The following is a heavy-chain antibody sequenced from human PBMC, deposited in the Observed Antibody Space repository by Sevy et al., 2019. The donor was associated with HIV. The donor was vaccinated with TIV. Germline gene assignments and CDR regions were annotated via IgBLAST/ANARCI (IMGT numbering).Heavy chain of an antibody. CDR2: ISSSSSTI. CDR1: GFTFSSYS. J-gene: IGHJ5*02. Sequence: GGSLRLSCTASGFTFSSYSMNWVRQAPGKGLEWVSYISSSSSTIYYADSVKGRFTISRDNAQNSLYLQMNSLGDEDTAVYYCARDIGYPLNWFDPWGQGTLVTVSS. V-gene: IGHV3-48*02. D-gene: IGHD5-18*01. CDR3: ARDIGYPLNWFDP.